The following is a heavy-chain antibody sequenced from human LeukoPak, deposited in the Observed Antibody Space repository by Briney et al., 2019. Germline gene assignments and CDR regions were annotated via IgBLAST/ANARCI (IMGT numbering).Heavy chain of an antibody. CDR2: IYYSGST. V-gene: IGHV4-59*01. CDR3: ARGWGYSSSFDY. J-gene: IGHJ4*02. CDR1: GGSMSSYY. Sequence: PSETLSLTCTVSGGSMSSYYWSWIRQPPGKGLEWIGYIYYSGSTNYNPSLKSRVTISVDTSKNQFSLKLSSVTAADTAVYYCARGWGYSSSFDYWGQGTRVTVSS. D-gene: IGHD5-18*01.